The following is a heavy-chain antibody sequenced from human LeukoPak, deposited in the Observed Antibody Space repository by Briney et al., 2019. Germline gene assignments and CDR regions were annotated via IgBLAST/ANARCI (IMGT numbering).Heavy chain of an antibody. CDR2: INPNSGGT. CDR1: GYTFTSYD. CDR3: ARVNSGLRSFDY. V-gene: IGHV1-8*02. J-gene: IGHJ4*02. D-gene: IGHD4-17*01. Sequence: ASVKVSCKASGYTFTSYDINWVRQAPGQGLEWMGWINPNSGGTSYAQKLQGRVTMTRDMSTSTVYMELSSLRSEDTAVYYCARVNSGLRSFDYWGQGTLVTVSS.